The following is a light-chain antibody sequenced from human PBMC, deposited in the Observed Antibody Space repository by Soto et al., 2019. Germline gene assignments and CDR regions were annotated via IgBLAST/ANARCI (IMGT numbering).Light chain of an antibody. CDR3: QQYSTYPWT. V-gene: IGKV1-5*01. CDR2: DAS. CDR1: QSISNW. Sequence: DIQMTQSPSTLSASVGDRVTITCRASQSISNWLAWYQQKPGKAPNLLIYDASSLESGVPSRFSGSGSGTEFTLTISSLQPDDFATSYCQQYSTYPWTFGQGTKVEIK. J-gene: IGKJ1*01.